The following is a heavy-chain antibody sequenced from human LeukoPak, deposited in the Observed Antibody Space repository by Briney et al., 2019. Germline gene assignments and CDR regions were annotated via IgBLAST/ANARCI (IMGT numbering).Heavy chain of an antibody. CDR3: AKDRGPAVASSKVGFDY. D-gene: IGHD6-19*01. V-gene: IGHV3-23*01. Sequence: PGGSLRLSCAASAFTFSSFAMSWVGQAPGKGLQWVAGISDSGGDTDYADSVKGRFTISRGNSRNTLYLQMNTVRGDDTAIYYCAKDRGPAVASSKVGFDYWGQGTLVTVAS. J-gene: IGHJ4*02. CDR1: AFTFSSFA. CDR2: ISDSGGDT.